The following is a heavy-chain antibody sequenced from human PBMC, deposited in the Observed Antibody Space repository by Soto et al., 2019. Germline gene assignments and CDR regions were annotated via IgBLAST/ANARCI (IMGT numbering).Heavy chain of an antibody. CDR2: ISSSSSTI. CDR3: AKDRWSGSYLRLYYFDY. Sequence: GGSLRLSCAASGFTFSSYSMNWVRQAPGKGLEWVSYISSSSSTIYYADSVKGRFTISRDNAKNSLYLQMNSLRAEDTAVYYCAKDRWSGSYLRLYYFDYWGQGTLVTVSS. V-gene: IGHV3-48*01. D-gene: IGHD1-26*01. CDR1: GFTFSSYS. J-gene: IGHJ4*02.